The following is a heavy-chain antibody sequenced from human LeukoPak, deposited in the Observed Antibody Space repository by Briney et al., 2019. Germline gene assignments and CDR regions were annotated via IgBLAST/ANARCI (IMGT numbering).Heavy chain of an antibody. CDR1: GFTFGDYA. J-gene: IGHJ3*02. D-gene: IGHD2-2*01. CDR3: TRVMSEGSTREKIDAFDI. Sequence: GGSLRLSCTASGFTFGDYAMSWVRQAPGKGLEWVGFIRSKAYGGTTEYAASVKGRFTISRDDSKSIAYLQMNSLKTEDTAVYYCTRVMSEGSTREKIDAFDIWGQGTMVTVSS. CDR2: IRSKAYGGTT. V-gene: IGHV3-49*04.